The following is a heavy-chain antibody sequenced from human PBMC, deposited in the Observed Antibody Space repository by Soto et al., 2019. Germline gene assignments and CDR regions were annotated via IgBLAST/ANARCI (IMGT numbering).Heavy chain of an antibody. CDR2: IIPILGTA. Sequence: QVQLVQSGAEVKKPGSSVKVSCKASGGTFSSYAISWVRQAPGQGLEWMGGIIPILGTANYAQKFQGRVTIAADESTSAAYMELSSLRSEDTAVYYCAREVVVAATGWFDPWGQGTLVTVSS. J-gene: IGHJ5*02. CDR3: AREVVVAATGWFDP. V-gene: IGHV1-69*12. CDR1: GGTFSSYA. D-gene: IGHD2-15*01.